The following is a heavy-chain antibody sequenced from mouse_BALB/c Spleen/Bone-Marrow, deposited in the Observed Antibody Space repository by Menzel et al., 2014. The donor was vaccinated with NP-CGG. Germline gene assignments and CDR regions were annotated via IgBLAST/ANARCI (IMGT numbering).Heavy chain of an antibody. J-gene: IGHJ2*01. CDR2: INPDSSTI. V-gene: IGHV4-1*02. Sequence: EVQLQESGGGLMQPGGSLKLSCAASGFDFSRYWMSWVRQAPGKGLEWIGEINPDSSTINYTPSLKDKFIISRDNAKNTLYLQMSKVRSEDTALYYCARQGYYGKGDYWGQGTTLTVSS. D-gene: IGHD2-1*01. CDR3: ARQGYYGKGDY. CDR1: GFDFSRYW.